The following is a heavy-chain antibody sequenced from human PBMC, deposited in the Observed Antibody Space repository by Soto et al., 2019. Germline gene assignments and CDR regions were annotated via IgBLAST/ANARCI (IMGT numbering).Heavy chain of an antibody. V-gene: IGHV4-38-2*02. CDR2: IYHSGRT. Sequence: SETLSLTCNVSGYSISSGYYWGWIRQPPGKGLEWIGSIYHSGRTYYNPPLKSRVTISVDTSKNQFSLKLSSVTAADTAVYYCATHQYSAGWWRTVGFAYWGKGTLVTVSS. CDR3: ATHQYSAGWWRTVGFAY. D-gene: IGHD6-19*01. J-gene: IGHJ4*02. CDR1: GYSISSGYY.